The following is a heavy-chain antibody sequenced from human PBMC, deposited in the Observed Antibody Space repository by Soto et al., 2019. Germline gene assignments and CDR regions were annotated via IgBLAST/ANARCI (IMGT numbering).Heavy chain of an antibody. J-gene: IGHJ4*02. Sequence: SETLSLTCTVSGGSISSGGYYWSWIRQHPGKGLEWIEYIYYSGSTYYNPSLKSRVTISVDTSKNQFSLKLSSVTAADTAVYYCARSFGVAEAGPFDYWGQGTLVTVSS. D-gene: IGHD6-13*01. CDR2: IYYSGST. V-gene: IGHV4-31*03. CDR3: ARSFGVAEAGPFDY. CDR1: GGSISSGGYY.